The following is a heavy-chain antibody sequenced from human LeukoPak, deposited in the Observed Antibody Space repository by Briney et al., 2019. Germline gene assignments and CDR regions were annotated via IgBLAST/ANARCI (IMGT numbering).Heavy chain of an antibody. CDR3: ALSLYCSSTSCYANWYFDL. V-gene: IGHV4-34*01. D-gene: IGHD2-2*01. CDR2: INHSGST. Sequence: PSETLSLTCAVYGGSFSGYYWSWIRQPPGKGLEWIGEINHSGSTNYNPSLKSRVTISVDTSKNQFSLKLSSVTAADTAVYYCALSLYCSSTSCYANWYFDLWGRGTLVTVSS. J-gene: IGHJ2*01. CDR1: GGSFSGYY.